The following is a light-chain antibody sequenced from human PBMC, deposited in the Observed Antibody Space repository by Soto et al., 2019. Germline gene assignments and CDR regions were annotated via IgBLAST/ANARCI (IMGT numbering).Light chain of an antibody. Sequence: SLAAVSLKKGERSNLSCSVSQSVRGNLAWYQQNPGQSPRLLIYGASSRATGIPARFSGSGSGTEFTLTISSLQSEDFAICYCQPYNNWLFIPFGHG. CDR2: GAS. CDR1: QSVRGN. J-gene: IGKJ2*01. CDR3: QPYNNWLFIP. V-gene: IGKV3-15*01.